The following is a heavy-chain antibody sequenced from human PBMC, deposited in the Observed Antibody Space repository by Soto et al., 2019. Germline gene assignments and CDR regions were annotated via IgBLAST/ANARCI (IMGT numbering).Heavy chain of an antibody. Sequence: ASVKVSCKASGYAFSYYYLHWLRQAPGQGLMCMGWSNPNTGCTKYAQEFQDRVTMTRDTSIRTAYMELSTLTSGDTAVDCCAREGGTETIEKTSSYNLFDPCGKGTLVTVSS. CDR3: AREGGTETIEKTSSYNLFDP. CDR2: SNPNTGCT. V-gene: IGHV1-2*02. CDR1: GYAFSYYY. D-gene: IGHD3-16*01. J-gene: IGHJ5*02.